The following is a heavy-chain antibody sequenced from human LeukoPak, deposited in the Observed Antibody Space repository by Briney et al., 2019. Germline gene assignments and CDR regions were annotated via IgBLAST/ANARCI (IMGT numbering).Heavy chain of an antibody. J-gene: IGHJ4*02. D-gene: IGHD6-13*01. V-gene: IGHV4-61*02. CDR1: GGSISSGSYY. CDR3: ARDDVGIAAAGGIY. Sequence: ASETLSLTCTVSGGSISSGSYYWSWVRQPAGKGPEWIGRIYTRGSTSYNPSLQSRVTISLDKSKNVFSLNLSSVTAADTAVYYCARDDVGIAAAGGIYWGQGTLVTVSS. CDR2: IYTRGST.